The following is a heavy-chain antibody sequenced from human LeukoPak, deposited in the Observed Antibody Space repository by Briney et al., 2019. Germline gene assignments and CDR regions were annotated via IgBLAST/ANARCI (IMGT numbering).Heavy chain of an antibody. V-gene: IGHV3-30*03. CDR1: GFTLSSYG. Sequence: GGSLRLSCAASGFTLSSYGMHWVRQAPGKGLEWVAVISYDGSNKYYADSVKGRFTISRDNSKNTLYLQMNSLRAEDTAVYYCARTGSLDYWGQGTLVTVSS. CDR2: ISYDGSNK. J-gene: IGHJ4*02. CDR3: ARTGSLDY. D-gene: IGHD3-9*01.